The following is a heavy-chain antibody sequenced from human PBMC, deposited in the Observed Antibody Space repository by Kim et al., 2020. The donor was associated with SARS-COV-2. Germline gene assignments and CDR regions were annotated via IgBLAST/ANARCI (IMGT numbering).Heavy chain of an antibody. CDR1: GGTFSSYA. Sequence: SVKVSCKASGGTFSSYAISWVRQAPGQGLEWMGGIIPIFGTANYAQKFQGRVTITADESTSTAYMELSSLRSEDTAVYYCALYCSSTSCFFDYWGQGTLVTVSS. J-gene: IGHJ4*02. CDR3: ALYCSSTSCFFDY. CDR2: IIPIFGTA. V-gene: IGHV1-69*13. D-gene: IGHD2-2*01.